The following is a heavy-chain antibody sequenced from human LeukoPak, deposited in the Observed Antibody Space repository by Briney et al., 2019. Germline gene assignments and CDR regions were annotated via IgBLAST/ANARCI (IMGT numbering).Heavy chain of an antibody. CDR2: ISYDGSNK. Sequence: GGSLRLSCAASGFTFSSYAMHWVRQAPGKGLEWVAVISYDGSNKYHADSVKGRFTISRDNSKNTLYLQMNSLRAEDTAVYYCARAEMTDDFWSGLFDPWGQGTLVTVSS. CDR1: GFTFSSYA. D-gene: IGHD3-3*01. V-gene: IGHV3-30-3*01. CDR3: ARAEMTDDFWSGLFDP. J-gene: IGHJ5*02.